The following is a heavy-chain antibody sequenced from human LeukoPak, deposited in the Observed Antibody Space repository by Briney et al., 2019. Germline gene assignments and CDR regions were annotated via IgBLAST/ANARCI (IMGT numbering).Heavy chain of an antibody. CDR3: ARVRSTGYYYYGMDV. Sequence: SETLPLTCAVYGGSFSGYYWSWIRQPPGKGLEWIGEINHSGSTNYNPSLKSRVTISVDTSKNQFSLKLSSVTAADTAVYYCARVRSTGYYYYGMDVWGKGTTVTVSS. CDR1: GGSFSGYY. CDR2: INHSGST. D-gene: IGHD3-10*01. V-gene: IGHV4-34*01. J-gene: IGHJ6*04.